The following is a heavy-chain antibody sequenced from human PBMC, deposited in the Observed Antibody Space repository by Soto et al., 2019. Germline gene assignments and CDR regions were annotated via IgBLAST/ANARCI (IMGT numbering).Heavy chain of an antibody. Sequence: GESLKISCKGSGYSFTSYWIGWVRQMPGKGLEWMGIIYPGDSDTRYSPSFRGQVTISADKSISTAYLQWSSLKASDTAMYYCARLRVVPAAPYYYGMDVWGEGTTVTVSS. CDR3: ARLRVVPAAPYYYGMDV. V-gene: IGHV5-51*01. CDR2: IYPGDSDT. D-gene: IGHD2-2*01. J-gene: IGHJ6*04. CDR1: GYSFTSYW.